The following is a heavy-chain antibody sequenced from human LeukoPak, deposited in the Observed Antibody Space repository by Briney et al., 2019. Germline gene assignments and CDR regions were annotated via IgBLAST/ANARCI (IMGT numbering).Heavy chain of an antibody. CDR3: ASRSHNYGDYGWFDY. CDR2: IYPGDSDT. J-gene: IGHJ4*02. CDR1: GYRFTSYW. V-gene: IGHV5-51*01. Sequence: GESLKISCKGSGYRFTSYWIGWVRQMPGKGLEWMGIIYPGDSDTRYSPSFQGQVTISADKSISTAYLQWSSLKASDTAMYYCASRSHNYGDYGWFDYWGQGTLVTVSS. D-gene: IGHD4-17*01.